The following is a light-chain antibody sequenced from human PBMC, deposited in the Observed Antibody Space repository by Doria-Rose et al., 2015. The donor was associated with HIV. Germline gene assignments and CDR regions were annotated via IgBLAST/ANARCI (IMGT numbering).Light chain of an antibody. CDR3: HQYGTSWT. V-gene: IGKV3-20*01. CDR1: QSFSSTY. CDR2: DGS. J-gene: IGKJ1*01. Sequence: EIVLTQSPGTLSLSPGERATLSCRASQSFSSTYLAWYQQKPGQAHSLLIYDGSTRATGIPDRFSASGSGTDFTLTINGLEPEDFALYYCHQYGTSWTFGQGTKVEI.